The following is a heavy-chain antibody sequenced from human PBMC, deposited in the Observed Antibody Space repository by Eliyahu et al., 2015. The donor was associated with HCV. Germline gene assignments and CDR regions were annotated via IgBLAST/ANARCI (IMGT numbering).Heavy chain of an antibody. Sequence: EVQLLESGGGLVQPGXSXXLSCXASGFSFSSYAMAWVRQAPGKGLEWXSAISNSAVNTYYSDSVKGRFTISRDNSKNTLYLQMNSLRAEDTAVYYCAKDRGGDNSLDFWGQGTLVTASS. V-gene: IGHV3-23*01. CDR2: ISNSAVNT. J-gene: IGHJ4*02. D-gene: IGHD1-1*01. CDR1: GFSFSSYA. CDR3: AKDRGGDNSLDF.